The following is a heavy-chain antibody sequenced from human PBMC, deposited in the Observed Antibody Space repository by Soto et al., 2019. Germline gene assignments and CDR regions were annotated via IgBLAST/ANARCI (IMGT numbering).Heavy chain of an antibody. D-gene: IGHD3-22*01. V-gene: IGHV3-7*01. J-gene: IGHJ3*01. CDR1: GFTFTSFW. Sequence: GGSLRLCCAASGFTFTSFWMSWVRQAPGKGLEWVANIKEDGSEKHYVDSVEGRFTISRDNAKNSLYLQMNSLRAEDTAVYYCARDQLYYNDISGRPLNAFDVWGQGTMVTVSS. CDR3: ARDQLYYNDISGRPLNAFDV. CDR2: IKEDGSEK.